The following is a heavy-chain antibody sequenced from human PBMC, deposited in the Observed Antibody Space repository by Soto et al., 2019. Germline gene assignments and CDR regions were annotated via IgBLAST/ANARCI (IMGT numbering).Heavy chain of an antibody. J-gene: IGHJ4*02. CDR1: GFTFSNYG. D-gene: IGHD5-18*01. Sequence: QVQLVESGGGVVQPGRSLRLSCAASGFTFSNYGMHWVRQAPGKGLEWVAVIWYDGSNTYYAVSLKGRLTISRDNSKNRGERQMNSLRDEDTAVYYCARAFGSYGYSGLNDWGPGTLVTVSS. CDR2: IWYDGSNT. CDR3: ARAFGSYGYSGLND. V-gene: IGHV3-33*01.